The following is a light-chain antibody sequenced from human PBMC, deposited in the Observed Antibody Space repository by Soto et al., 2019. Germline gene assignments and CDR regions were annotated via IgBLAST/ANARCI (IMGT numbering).Light chain of an antibody. CDR1: QSVSSSY. Sequence: EIVLTQSPGTLSLSPGERATLSCRASQSVSSSYLAWDQQKPGQAPRLLIYGASSRATGIPDRFSGSGSGTDFTLTISGLEPEDFAVYYCQQYGSAPPKTFGQGTKVEIK. CDR3: QQYGSAPPKT. J-gene: IGKJ1*01. V-gene: IGKV3-20*01. CDR2: GAS.